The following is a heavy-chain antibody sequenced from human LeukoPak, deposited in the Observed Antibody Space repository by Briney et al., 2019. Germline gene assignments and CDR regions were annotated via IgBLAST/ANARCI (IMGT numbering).Heavy chain of an antibody. CDR2: SGGST. J-gene: IGHJ4*02. D-gene: IGHD2-15*01. V-gene: IGHV3-23*01. Sequence: SGGSTYYADSVKGRLPISRDNSKNTLYLQMNSLRAEDTAVYYCAGGGIVVVVAATLFDYWGQGTLVTVSS. CDR3: AGGGIVVVVAATLFDY.